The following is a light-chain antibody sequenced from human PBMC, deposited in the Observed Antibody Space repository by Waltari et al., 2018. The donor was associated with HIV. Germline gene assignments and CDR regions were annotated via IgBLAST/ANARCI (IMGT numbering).Light chain of an antibody. CDR3: MQALQAPYT. CDR2: SGS. V-gene: IGKV2-28*01. Sequence: DVVMTQSPVSLSVSAGEPASISCRASQSLLHRNGDNYLDWFRQRPGQSPQVLIYSGSTRPSGVPARFSSSGSGTDFTLTISRVEAEDVGIYYCMQALQAPYTFGQGTQLEIK. CDR1: QSLLHRNGDNY. J-gene: IGKJ2*01.